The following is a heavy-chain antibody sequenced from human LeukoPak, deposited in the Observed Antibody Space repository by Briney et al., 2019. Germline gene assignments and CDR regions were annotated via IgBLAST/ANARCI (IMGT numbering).Heavy chain of an antibody. V-gene: IGHV1-69*05. J-gene: IGHJ6*03. CDR2: IIPIFGTA. CDR3: AGADYLIYYYYYYMDV. D-gene: IGHD3-16*01. Sequence: ASVKVSCKASGGTFSSYAISWVRQAPGQGLEWMGGIIPIFGTANYAQKFQGRVTITTDESTSTAYMELSSLRSEDTAVYYCAGADYLIYYYYYYMDVWGKGTTVTVSS. CDR1: GGTFSSYA.